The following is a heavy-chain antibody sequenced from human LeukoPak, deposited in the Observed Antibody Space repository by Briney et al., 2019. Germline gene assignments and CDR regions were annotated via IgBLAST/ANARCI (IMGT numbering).Heavy chain of an antibody. CDR3: ARGLPSYDMGLDY. D-gene: IGHD3-9*01. V-gene: IGHV3-7*01. J-gene: IGHJ4*02. CDR1: GFTFSSSW. CDR2: IREDGSPK. Sequence: GGSLRLSCAASGFTFSSSWMTWVRQAPGKGLEWVASIREDGSPKTAVDSVRGRFTISRDNAKNSAYLQMDSLRAEDTAVYYCARGLPSYDMGLDYWGQGTLVTVSS.